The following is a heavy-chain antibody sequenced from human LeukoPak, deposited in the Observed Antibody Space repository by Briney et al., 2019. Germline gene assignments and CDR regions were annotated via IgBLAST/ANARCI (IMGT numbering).Heavy chain of an antibody. CDR2: ISGGGDST. V-gene: IGHV3-23*01. CDR1: GFTFSSYA. CDR3: AKKSVPNTPPTFDY. D-gene: IGHD2-2*02. J-gene: IGHJ4*02. Sequence: GGSLRLSCAASGFTFSSYAMNWVRQAPGKGLEWVSAISGGGDSTCYADSVRGRFTISRDNSKNTLYLQMNSLRAEDTAVYYCAKKSVPNTPPTFDYWGQGTLVTVSS.